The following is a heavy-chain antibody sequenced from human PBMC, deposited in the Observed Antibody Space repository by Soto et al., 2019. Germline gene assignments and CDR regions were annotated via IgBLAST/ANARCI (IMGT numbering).Heavy chain of an antibody. Sequence: PGGSLRLSCAASGFTFSSYAMSWVRQAPGKGLEWVSAISGSGGSTYYADSVKGRFTISRDNSKNTLYLQMNSLRAEYTALYYCAKDDGSFTYFDYWGQGTLVTVSS. J-gene: IGHJ4*02. CDR3: AKDDGSFTYFDY. V-gene: IGHV3-23*01. CDR2: ISGSGGST. D-gene: IGHD6-13*01. CDR1: GFTFSSYA.